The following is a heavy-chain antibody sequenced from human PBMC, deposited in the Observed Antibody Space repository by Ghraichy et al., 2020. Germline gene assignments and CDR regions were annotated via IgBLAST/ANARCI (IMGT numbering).Heavy chain of an antibody. D-gene: IGHD1-26*01. CDR1: EFSFSTYV. J-gene: IGHJ2*01. Sequence: GGSLRLSCAASEFSFSTYVMHWVRQAPGKGLEWVAVIWYDGINKYYKDSVKGRFSISRDISKNALYLQMDSLRVEDTAVYYCARSPATDWYFDLWGRGTRVIVSS. CDR3: ARSPATDWYFDL. CDR2: IWYDGINK. V-gene: IGHV3-33*01.